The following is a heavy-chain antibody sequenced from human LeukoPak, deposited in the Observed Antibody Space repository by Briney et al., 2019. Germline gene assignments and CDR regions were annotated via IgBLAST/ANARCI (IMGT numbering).Heavy chain of an antibody. CDR3: ARGPAYYYDSSGYCMDY. V-gene: IGHV4-31*03. CDR1: AASVSSGGYY. Sequence: PSATLSPTSTLSAASVSSGGYYWSWIRQHPGKGLEWIGYIYYSGSTYYNPSLKSRVTISVDTSKNQFSLKLSSVTAADTAVYYCARGPAYYYDSSGYCMDYWGQGTLVTVSS. CDR2: IYYSGST. J-gene: IGHJ4*02. D-gene: IGHD3-22*01.